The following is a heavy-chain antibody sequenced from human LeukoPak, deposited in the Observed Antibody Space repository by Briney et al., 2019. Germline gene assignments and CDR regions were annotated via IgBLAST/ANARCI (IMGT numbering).Heavy chain of an antibody. J-gene: IGHJ4*02. V-gene: IGHV4-4*07. CDR1: GGSIDTYY. Sequence: PSETLSLTCTVSGGSIDTYYWTWIRQPAGKGLEWIGRIYSSGSTNYNPSLKSRVTMSVDTSKNQFSLRLTSVTAADTALYYCARRGDFFDYWGQGILVTVSS. CDR3: ARRGDFFDY. CDR2: IYSSGST.